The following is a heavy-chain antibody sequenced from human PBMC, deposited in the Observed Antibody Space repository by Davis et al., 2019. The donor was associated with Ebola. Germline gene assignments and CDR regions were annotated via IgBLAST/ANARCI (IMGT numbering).Heavy chain of an antibody. Sequence: ASVKVSCKASGYTFTSYGISWVRQAPGQGLEWMGWISAYNGNTNYAQKLQGRVTMTTDTSTSTAYMELRSLRSDDTAVYYCARDPTVTSFGEFDYWGQGTLVTVSS. CDR1: GYTFTSYG. V-gene: IGHV1-18*01. J-gene: IGHJ4*02. D-gene: IGHD4-17*01. CDR2: ISAYNGNT. CDR3: ARDPTVTSFGEFDY.